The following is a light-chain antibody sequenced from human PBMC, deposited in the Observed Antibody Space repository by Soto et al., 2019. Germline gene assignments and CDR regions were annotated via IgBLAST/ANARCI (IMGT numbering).Light chain of an antibody. CDR2: EDS. Sequence: SYELTQPPSVSVAPGQTARITCGENNIGTNTVHWYQQKPGQAPVLVVYEDSVRPSGIPERLSGSNSANTATLTISRVEAGDEADDYCQVWDSNGDHVVFGGGTKLTVL. CDR1: NIGTNT. J-gene: IGLJ2*01. V-gene: IGLV3-21*02. CDR3: QVWDSNGDHVV.